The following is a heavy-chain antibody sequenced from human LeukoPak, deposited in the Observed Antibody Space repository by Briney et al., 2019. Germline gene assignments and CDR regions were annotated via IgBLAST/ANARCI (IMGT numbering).Heavy chain of an antibody. V-gene: IGHV1-2*04. D-gene: IGHD6-13*01. CDR3: TIAAAGTTDWYFDL. CDR1: GYTFTGYY. CDR2: INPNSGGT. J-gene: IGHJ2*01. Sequence: ASVTVSCKASGYTFTGYYMHWVRQAPGQGLEWMGWINPNSGGTNYAQKFQGWVTMTRDTSISTAYMELSRLRSEDTAVYYCTIAAAGTTDWYFDLWGRGTLVTVSS.